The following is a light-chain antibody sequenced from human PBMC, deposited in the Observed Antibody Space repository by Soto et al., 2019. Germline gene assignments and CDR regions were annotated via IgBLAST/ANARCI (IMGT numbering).Light chain of an antibody. Sequence: DIQMTQSPSTLSVSVGDRVTITCRASQYITNRLAWYQQKPGKAPKVLIYDASNLQSGVPSRFSGSGFGTEFILTISSLQPDDFATYSCQHYGGLWTFGQGTRVDIK. CDR2: DAS. V-gene: IGKV1-5*01. CDR1: QYITNR. J-gene: IGKJ1*01. CDR3: QHYGGLWT.